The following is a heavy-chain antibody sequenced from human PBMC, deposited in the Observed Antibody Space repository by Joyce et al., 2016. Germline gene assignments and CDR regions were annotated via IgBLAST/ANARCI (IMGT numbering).Heavy chain of an antibody. CDR3: ARGIVGAGGSNWFDP. CDR2: IFYRGST. D-gene: IGHD1-26*01. J-gene: IGHJ5*02. V-gene: IGHV4-59*08. Sequence: QVQLQQSGPGLVKPSETLSLTCTVSGGSIRNSYWSWIRQPPGKGLEWIGYIFYRGSTNYKSPLKSRVTISVDTSKNQLSLNLTSVTAADTAVYYCARGIVGAGGSNWFDPWGQGTPVTVSS. CDR1: GGSIRNSY.